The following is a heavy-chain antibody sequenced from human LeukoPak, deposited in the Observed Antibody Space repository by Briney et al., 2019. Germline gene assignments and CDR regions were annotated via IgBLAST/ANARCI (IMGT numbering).Heavy chain of an antibody. CDR2: IHHSGST. J-gene: IGHJ4*02. D-gene: IGHD3-22*01. Sequence: SETLSLTCAVSGPSISSSHYWGWTRQPPGKGLEWIGSIHHSGSTYYNPSLKSRITISVDTSKYQYSLKLSSVTAADTAVYYCASYDTSDYWALDYWGQGTLVTVSP. CDR3: ASYDTSDYWALDY. CDR1: GPSISSSHY. V-gene: IGHV4-38-2*01.